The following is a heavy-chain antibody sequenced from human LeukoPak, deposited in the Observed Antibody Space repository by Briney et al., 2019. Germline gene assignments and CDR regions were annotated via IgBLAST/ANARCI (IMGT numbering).Heavy chain of an antibody. Sequence: PGGSLRLSCVASGFTFSMYWMHWVRQAPGKGLVWVSRMNTDGSRTDYADSVKGRFTISTDNAKNTLYLQMNSLGAEDTAVYSCASDFGGSDDYWGQGTLVTVSS. J-gene: IGHJ4*02. V-gene: IGHV3-74*01. CDR2: MNTDGSRT. CDR1: GFTFSMYW. CDR3: ASDFGGSDDY. D-gene: IGHD2-15*01.